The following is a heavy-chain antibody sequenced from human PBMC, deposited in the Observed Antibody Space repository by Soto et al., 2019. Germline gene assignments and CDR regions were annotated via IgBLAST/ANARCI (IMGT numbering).Heavy chain of an antibody. Sequence: SETLSLTCTVSGGSINSNAYYWSWIRQPPGKGLEWIGYIHNSGSSHYRPSLKSRLNISLDTSKNQFSLKVRSVTAADTAVYSCARLRDGYNSFDYWGQGFLVTVSS. CDR2: IHNSGSS. V-gene: IGHV4-30-4*01. D-gene: IGHD5-12*01. CDR1: GGSINSNAYY. J-gene: IGHJ4*02. CDR3: ARLRDGYNSFDY.